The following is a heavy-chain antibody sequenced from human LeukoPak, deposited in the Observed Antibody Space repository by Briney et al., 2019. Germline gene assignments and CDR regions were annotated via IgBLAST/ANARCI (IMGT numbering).Heavy chain of an antibody. J-gene: IGHJ2*01. Sequence: GGSLRLSCAASGSTFDDYAMHWVRQAPGKGLEWVSGISWNSGSIGYADSVKGRFTISRDNAKNSLYLQMNSLRAEDMALYYCAKDGRPFDLWGRGTLVTVSS. CDR1: GSTFDDYA. CDR2: ISWNSGSI. V-gene: IGHV3-9*03. CDR3: AKDGRPFDL.